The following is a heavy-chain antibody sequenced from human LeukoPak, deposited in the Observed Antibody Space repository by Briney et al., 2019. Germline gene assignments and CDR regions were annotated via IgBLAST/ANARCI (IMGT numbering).Heavy chain of an antibody. Sequence: PGGSLRLSCAASGFTFSAYAMSWVRQAPGKGLEWVSLVSGSGGNTYYADSVKGRFTISRDNSKNTLYLQMNSLRAEDTAVYYCAPLFNGDYVIEHFDYWGQGTLVTVSS. CDR1: GFTFSAYA. V-gene: IGHV3-23*01. D-gene: IGHD4-17*01. CDR3: APLFNGDYVIEHFDY. J-gene: IGHJ4*02. CDR2: VSGSGGNT.